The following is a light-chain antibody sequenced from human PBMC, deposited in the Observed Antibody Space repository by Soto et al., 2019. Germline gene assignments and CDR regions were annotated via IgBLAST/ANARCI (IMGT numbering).Light chain of an antibody. J-gene: IGKJ1*01. Sequence: DIQMTQSPSTLSASVGDRVTITCRASQSIGSWLAWYQQKPGKAPNLLIYKASSLESGVPSRFRGSGSGTEFTVTISSLQPEDFETHYCQQFNSYPWTLGQGTKVDIK. V-gene: IGKV1-5*03. CDR2: KAS. CDR1: QSIGSW. CDR3: QQFNSYPWT.